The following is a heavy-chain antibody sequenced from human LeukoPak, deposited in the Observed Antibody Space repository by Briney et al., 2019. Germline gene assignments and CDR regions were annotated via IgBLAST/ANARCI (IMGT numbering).Heavy chain of an antibody. J-gene: IGHJ4*02. V-gene: IGHV3-30*04. CDR2: ISYDGSNK. Sequence: GGSLRLSCVASGFTFSSYAMHWVRQAPGKGLEWVAVISYDGSNKYYADPVKGRFTISRDNSKNTLYLQMNSLRAEDTAVYYCAMPHDTEYYFDYWGQGTLVTVSS. CDR3: AMPHDTEYYFDY. CDR1: GFTFSSYA.